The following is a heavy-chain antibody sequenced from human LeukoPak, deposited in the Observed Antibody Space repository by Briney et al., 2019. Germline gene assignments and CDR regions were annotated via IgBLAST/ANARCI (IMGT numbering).Heavy chain of an antibody. D-gene: IGHD3-10*01. CDR3: ARDPGFGESDYYYGMDV. J-gene: IGHJ6*02. CDR1: GFTFSSYA. Sequence: PGGSLRLSCAASGFTFSSYAMHWVRQAPGKGLEWVAVISYDGSNKYYADSVKGRFTISRDDSKNTLYLQMNSLRAEDTAVYYCARDPGFGESDYYYGMDVWGQGTTVTVSS. V-gene: IGHV3-30*07. CDR2: ISYDGSNK.